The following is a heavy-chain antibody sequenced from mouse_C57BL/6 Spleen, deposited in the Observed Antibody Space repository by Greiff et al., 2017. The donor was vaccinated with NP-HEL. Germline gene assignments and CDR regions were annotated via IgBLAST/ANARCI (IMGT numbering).Heavy chain of an antibody. CDR1: GYTFTSYT. D-gene: IGHD2-5*01. J-gene: IGHJ3*01. V-gene: IGHV1-4*01. Sequence: QVQLQQSGAELARPGASVKMSCKASGYTFTSYTMHWVKQRPGQGLEWIGYINPSSGYTKYNQKFKDKATLTADKSTSTAYMQLSSLTSEDSAVYYCAPYSNYGGWFAYGGQGTLVTVAA. CDR2: INPSSGYT. CDR3: APYSNYGGWFAY.